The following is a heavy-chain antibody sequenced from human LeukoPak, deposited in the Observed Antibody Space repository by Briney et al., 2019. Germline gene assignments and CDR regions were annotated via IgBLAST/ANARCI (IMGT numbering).Heavy chain of an antibody. CDR1: GFTFSSYW. Sequence: GGSLRLSCTASGFTFSSYWMHWVRQVPVKGLMWLTRISLDGSMTSYADSVRGRFIISRDNAKNTVYLQLNGLRAEDTAVYHCAREGITLTLDYWGQGTLVAVSS. CDR3: AREGITLTLDY. D-gene: IGHD5-24*01. CDR2: ISLDGSMT. V-gene: IGHV3-74*01. J-gene: IGHJ4*02.